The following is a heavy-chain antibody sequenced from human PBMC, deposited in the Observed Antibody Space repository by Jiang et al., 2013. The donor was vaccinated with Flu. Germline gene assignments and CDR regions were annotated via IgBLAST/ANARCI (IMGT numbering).Heavy chain of an antibody. CDR2: IIIWEH. D-gene: IGHD4-11*01. J-gene: IGHJ4*02. V-gene: IGHV4-39*07. Sequence: TLSLTCTVSGGSISSSSYYWGWIRQPPGKGLEWIGSIIIWEHLLQPSLKSRVTISVDTSKNQFSLKLSSVTAADTAVYYCARDVVTTVFDYFDYWGQGTLVTVSS. CDR1: GGSISSSSYY. CDR3: ARDVVTTVFDYFDY.